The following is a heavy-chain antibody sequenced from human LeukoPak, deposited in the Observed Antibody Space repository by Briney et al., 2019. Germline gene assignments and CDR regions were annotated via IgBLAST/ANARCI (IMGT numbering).Heavy chain of an antibody. V-gene: IGHV4-31*03. CDR3: VRDRGRKYQLRYRYFDP. Sequence: SQTLSLTCTVSGGSISSGGYYWSWIRQHPGKGLEWIGYIYYSGSTYYNPSLKSRVTISVDTSKNQFSLKLSSVTAADTAVYYCVRDRGRKYQLRYRYFDPWGRGTLVTVSS. CDR1: GGSISSGGYY. CDR2: IYYSGST. J-gene: IGHJ2*01. D-gene: IGHD2-2*01.